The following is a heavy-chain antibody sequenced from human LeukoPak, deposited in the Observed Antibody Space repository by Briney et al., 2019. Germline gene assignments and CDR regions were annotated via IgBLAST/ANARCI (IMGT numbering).Heavy chain of an antibody. Sequence: SETLSLTCTVSGYSISSGYYWGWTRQPPGKGLEWIGGIYYSGNTYYNPSLKSRVTISVDTSKNQFSLKLTSVTAADTAVYYCARDRGFRSWFDPWGQGTLVTVSS. CDR2: IYYSGNT. D-gene: IGHD3-10*01. V-gene: IGHV4-38-2*02. CDR1: GYSISSGYY. CDR3: ARDRGFRSWFDP. J-gene: IGHJ5*02.